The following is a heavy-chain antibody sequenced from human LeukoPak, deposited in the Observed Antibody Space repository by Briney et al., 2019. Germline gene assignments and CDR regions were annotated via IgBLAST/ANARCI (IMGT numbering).Heavy chain of an antibody. CDR2: ISDSGGST. V-gene: IGHV3-23*01. J-gene: IGHJ6*03. CDR3: AKYSGNYYYFYYMDV. D-gene: IGHD1-26*01. CDR1: RFTFSSYA. Sequence: GGSLRLSCAASRFTFSSYAMSWVRQAPGKGLKWVSTISDSGGSTYYADSVKGRFTISRDNSKNTLYLQMNSLRAEDTAIYHCAKYSGNYYYFYYMDVWGKGTTVTVSS.